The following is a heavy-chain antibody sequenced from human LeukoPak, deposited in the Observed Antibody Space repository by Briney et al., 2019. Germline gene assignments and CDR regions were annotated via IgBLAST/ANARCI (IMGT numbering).Heavy chain of an antibody. CDR2: ISYDGSNK. J-gene: IGHJ4*02. CDR3: AVTYYYGSGSYYFDY. V-gene: IGHV3-30-3*01. CDR1: GFTFSSYA. D-gene: IGHD3-10*01. Sequence: GGSLRLSCAASGFTFSSYAMHWVRQAPGKGLEWVAVISYDGSNKYYADSVKGRFTISRDNSKNTLYLQMNSLRAEDTAVYYCAVTYYYGSGSYYFDYWGQGTLVTVSS.